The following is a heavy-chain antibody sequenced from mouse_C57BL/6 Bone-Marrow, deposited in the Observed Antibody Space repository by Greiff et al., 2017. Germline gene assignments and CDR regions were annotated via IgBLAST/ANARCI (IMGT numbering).Heavy chain of an antibody. CDR3: ARRDLLLRD. CDR1: GYTFTDYY. D-gene: IGHD1-1*01. V-gene: IGHV1-77*01. Sequence: VQLQQSGPELVKPGASVKISCKASGYTFTDYYINWVKQRPGQGLEWIGVINPGSGGTHYNEKFKGKAPLTADKSSSTAYMQLSSLTSEEAAVYFCARRDLLLRDWGQGTLVTVSA. J-gene: IGHJ3*01. CDR2: INPGSGGT.